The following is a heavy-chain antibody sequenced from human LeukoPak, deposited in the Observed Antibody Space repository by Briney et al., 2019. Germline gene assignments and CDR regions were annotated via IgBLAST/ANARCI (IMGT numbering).Heavy chain of an antibody. D-gene: IGHD2-15*01. CDR1: GFTFSSYW. J-gene: IGHJ4*02. Sequence: GGSLRLSCAASGFTFSSYWMSWVRQAPGKGLEWVANIKQDGSEKYYVDSVKGRFTISRDTSQNTLYLQMNSLRAEDTAIYYCARAPVASCRGAFCYPLDYWGQGNLITVSS. CDR3: ARAPVASCRGAFCYPLDY. V-gene: IGHV3-7*03. CDR2: IKQDGSEK.